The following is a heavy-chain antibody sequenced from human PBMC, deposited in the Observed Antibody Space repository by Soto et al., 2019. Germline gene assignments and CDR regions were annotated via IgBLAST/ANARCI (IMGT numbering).Heavy chain of an antibody. D-gene: IGHD2-15*01. J-gene: IGHJ6*02. V-gene: IGHV1-69*01. CDR2: IIPIFGTA. Sequence: VQLVQSGAEVKKPGSSVKVSCKASGGTFSSYAISWVRQAPGQGLEWMGGIIPIFGTANYAQKFQGRVTITADESTSTAYMELSSLRSEDTAVYYCARFLEYCSGGSCYYYYYGMDVWGQGTTVTVSS. CDR1: GGTFSSYA. CDR3: ARFLEYCSGGSCYYYYYGMDV.